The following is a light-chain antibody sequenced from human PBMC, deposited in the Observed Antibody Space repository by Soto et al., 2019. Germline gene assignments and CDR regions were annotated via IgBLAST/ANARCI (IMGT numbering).Light chain of an antibody. CDR2: DTT. CDR3: QQYVNLPYP. CDR1: QDLTNY. J-gene: IGKJ2*01. Sequence: DIPMTQSPTSLAASVGDRVTITCQASQDLTNYLNWYQQKPGEAPKLLIYDTTTLEEGVPTRFSGGGSGTAFTFTINGLQPEDAAIYFCQQYVNLPYPFGQGTKLEIK. V-gene: IGKV1-33*01.